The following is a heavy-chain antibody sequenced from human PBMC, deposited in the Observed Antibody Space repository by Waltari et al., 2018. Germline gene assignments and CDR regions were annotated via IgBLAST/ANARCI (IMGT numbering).Heavy chain of an antibody. Sequence: QVQLQESDPGLVKPSQTLSLTCTVSGGSISSGGYYWSWIRQHPGKGLEWIGYIYYSGSTYYNPSLKSRVTISVDTSKNQFSLKLSSVTAADTAVYYCASLDDSSGYYYEGGKYFQHWGQGTLVTVSS. D-gene: IGHD3-22*01. V-gene: IGHV4-31*03. CDR3: ASLDDSSGYYYEGGKYFQH. J-gene: IGHJ1*01. CDR2: IYYSGST. CDR1: GGSISSGGYY.